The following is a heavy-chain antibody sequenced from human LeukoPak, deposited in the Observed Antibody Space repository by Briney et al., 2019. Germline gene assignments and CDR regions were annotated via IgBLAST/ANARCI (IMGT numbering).Heavy chain of an antibody. V-gene: IGHV4-39*01. D-gene: IGHD2-2*01. CDR1: GGSINSSGYY. CDR2: IYYSGST. CDR3: ARTPYCSSTSCHYFDY. Sequence: SETLSLTCTVSGGSINSSGYYWGWIRQPPGKWLEWIGSIYYSGSTYYNPSLKSRVTISVDTSKNQFSLKLSSVTAADTAVYYCARTPYCSSTSCHYFDYWGQGTLVTVSS. J-gene: IGHJ4*02.